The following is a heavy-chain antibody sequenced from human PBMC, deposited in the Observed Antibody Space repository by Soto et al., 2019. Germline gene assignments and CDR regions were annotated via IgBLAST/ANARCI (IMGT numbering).Heavy chain of an antibody. CDR3: VKDSELRWFGDPQG. D-gene: IGHD3-10*01. CDR1: GFTISRYG. Sequence: GGSLRLSCVASGFTISRYGMHWVRQAPGEGLEWVAFMSYDGNNEYYGDSVKGRFTIYRDDSKNTLHLQMNSLRTEVTVVYYCVKDSELRWFGDPQGWGRGTLVTVSS. CDR2: MSYDGNNE. V-gene: IGHV3-30*18. J-gene: IGHJ4*01.